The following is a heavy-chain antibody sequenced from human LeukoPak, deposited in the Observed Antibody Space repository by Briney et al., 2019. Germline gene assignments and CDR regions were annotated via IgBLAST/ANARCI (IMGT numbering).Heavy chain of an antibody. CDR3: AKDRRQPWGYFDY. CDR2: IRYDGSNK. V-gene: IGHV3-30*02. J-gene: IGHJ4*02. CDR1: GFTFSSYG. Sequence: GGSLRLSCAASGFTFSSYGMHWVRQAPGKGLEWVAFIRYDGSNKYYADSVKGRFTISRDNSKNTLYLQMNSLRAEDTAVYYCAKDRRQPWGYFDYWGQGTLVTVSS. D-gene: IGHD3-16*01.